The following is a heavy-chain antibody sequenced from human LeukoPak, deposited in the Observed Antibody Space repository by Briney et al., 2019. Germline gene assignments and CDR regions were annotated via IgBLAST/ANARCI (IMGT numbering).Heavy chain of an antibody. CDR3: ARDLGVYYYDSSGSSFPY. CDR1: GGSINSYY. V-gene: IGHV4-59*01. J-gene: IGHJ4*02. Sequence: SETLSLTCTVSGGSINSYYWSWIRQPPGKGLEWMGYIYYSGSTNYNPSLKSRVTISVDTSKNQFSLKLSSVTAADTAVYYCARDLGVYYYDSSGSSFPYWGQGTLVTVSS. D-gene: IGHD3-22*01. CDR2: IYYSGST.